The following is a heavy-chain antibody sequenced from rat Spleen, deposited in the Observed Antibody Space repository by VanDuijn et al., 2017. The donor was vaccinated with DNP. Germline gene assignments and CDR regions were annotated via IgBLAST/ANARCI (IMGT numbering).Heavy chain of an antibody. CDR2: IGSDDYAP. J-gene: IGHJ2*01. D-gene: IGHD1-10*01. Sequence: EVQLVESGGGLVQPGRSLKLSCAASGFTFSAYYMAWVRQAPAKGLEWVAYIGSDDYAPYYGDSVKGRFTISRDNAKSTLYLQMNSLRSEDMATYYCATQAPIYNNEQFHFDYWGQGVMVTVSS. V-gene: IGHV5-22*01. CDR1: GFTFSAYY. CDR3: ATQAPIYNNEQFHFDY.